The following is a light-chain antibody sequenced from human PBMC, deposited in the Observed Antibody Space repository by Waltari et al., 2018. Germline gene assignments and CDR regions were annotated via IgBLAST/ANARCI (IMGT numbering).Light chain of an antibody. Sequence: QSVLTQPPSASGTPGQRVTMSCSGSSSNIGQNNVNWYQKVPGTAPKLLIYSDHQRPSGVPARFFGSKSDTSASLAISGLQSDDEADYYCATWDDSLKGWVFGGGTKLTVL. V-gene: IGLV1-44*01. J-gene: IGLJ3*02. CDR2: SDH. CDR3: ATWDDSLKGWV. CDR1: SSNIGQNN.